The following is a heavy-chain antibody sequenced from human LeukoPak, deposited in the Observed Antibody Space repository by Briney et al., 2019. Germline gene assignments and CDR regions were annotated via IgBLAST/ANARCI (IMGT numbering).Heavy chain of an antibody. CDR1: XGSISSYY. Sequence: SXTLSXTXXXSXGSISSYYWSWIRQPAGKGLEWIGRIYTSGSTNYNPSLKSRVTMSVDTSKNQFSLRLSSVTAADTAVYYCARDLGNYYYYYMDVWGKGTTVTVSS. CDR2: IYTSGST. V-gene: IGHV4-4*07. CDR3: ARDLGNYYYYYMDV. D-gene: IGHD3-16*01. J-gene: IGHJ6*03.